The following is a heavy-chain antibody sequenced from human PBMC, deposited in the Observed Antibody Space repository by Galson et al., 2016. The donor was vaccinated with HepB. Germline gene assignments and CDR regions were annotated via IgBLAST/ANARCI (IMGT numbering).Heavy chain of an antibody. J-gene: IGHJ3*02. CDR1: GFTFNSYG. CDR3: AGDQWIVPNYAFEI. V-gene: IGHV3-23*01. CDR2: ISGGGGST. D-gene: IGHD5-12*01. Sequence: SLRLSCAASGFTFNSYGMSWVRQAPGKGLEWVSSISGGGGSTDYAGSVKDRLTISRNNANNSLDLQMSSLTAEDTAVYYWAGDQWIVPNYAFEIWGQGTMVTVSP.